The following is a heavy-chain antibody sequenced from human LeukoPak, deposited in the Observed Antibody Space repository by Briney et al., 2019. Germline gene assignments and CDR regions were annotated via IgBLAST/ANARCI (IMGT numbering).Heavy chain of an antibody. CDR2: VYYIGST. J-gene: IGHJ2*01. V-gene: IGHV4-39*01. Sequence: PSETLSLTCTVSGGSMSSSDHFWGWVRQPPGKALEWLASVYYIGSTYYNPSLRSRLSISLDTSKKQLSLKLDSVTAADTAVYYCARHPAYRSGWHWYFDLWAVGPWSLSPQ. CDR1: GGSMSSSDHF. CDR3: ARHPAYRSGWHWYFDL. D-gene: IGHD6-19*01.